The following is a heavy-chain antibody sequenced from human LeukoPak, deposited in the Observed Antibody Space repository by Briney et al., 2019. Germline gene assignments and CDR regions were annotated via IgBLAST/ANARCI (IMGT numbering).Heavy chain of an antibody. V-gene: IGHV3-11*04. D-gene: IGHD3-10*01. J-gene: IGHJ1*01. CDR1: GFTFGGSY. CDR2: ISGSGQTI. Sequence: GGSLRLSCAASGFTFGGSYMTWIRQAPGKGLEGVSYISGSGQTIYYADSVKGRFTISRDNSKNTLYLQMNSLRAEDTAVYYCARALYYGSGSYPEYFQHWGQGTLVTVSS. CDR3: ARALYYGSGSYPEYFQH.